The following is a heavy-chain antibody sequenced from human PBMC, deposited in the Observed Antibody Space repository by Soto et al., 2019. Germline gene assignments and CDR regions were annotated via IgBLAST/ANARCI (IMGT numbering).Heavy chain of an antibody. V-gene: IGHV4-31*03. CDR3: AREMATMTYSYYGMDV. J-gene: IGHJ6*02. D-gene: IGHD5-12*01. CDR2: IYYSGST. Sequence: QVQLQESGPGLVKPSQTLSLTCTVSGGSISSGGYYWSWIRQHPGKGLEWIGYIYYSGSTYYNPSLKSRVTISVDTSKNQFSLKLSSVTAADTAVYYCAREMATMTYSYYGMDVWGQGTTVTVSS. CDR1: GGSISSGGYY.